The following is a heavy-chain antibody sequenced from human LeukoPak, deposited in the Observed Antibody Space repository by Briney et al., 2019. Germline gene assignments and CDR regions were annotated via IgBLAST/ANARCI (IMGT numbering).Heavy chain of an antibody. CDR1: GGTFSSYA. Sequence: SSVKVSCKASGGTFSSYAISWVRQAPGQGLEWMGRIIPIFGTANYAQEFQGRVTITTDESTSTAYMELSSLRSEDTAVYYCARGQSEQQLDYWGQGTLVTVSS. CDR2: IIPIFGTA. V-gene: IGHV1-69*05. D-gene: IGHD6-13*01. J-gene: IGHJ4*02. CDR3: ARGQSEQQLDY.